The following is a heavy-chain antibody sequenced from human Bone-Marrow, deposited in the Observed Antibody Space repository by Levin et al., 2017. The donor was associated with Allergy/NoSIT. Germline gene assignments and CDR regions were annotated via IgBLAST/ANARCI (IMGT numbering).Heavy chain of an antibody. CDR2: INADNGNT. D-gene: IGHD5-24*01. CDR3: ARDNGLDDYNFSYYYAMDV. V-gene: IGHV1-3*01. J-gene: IGHJ6*02. CDR1: GYTFTKNA. Sequence: GGSLRLSCKASGYTFTKNAIHWVRQAPGQRLEWMGWINADNGNTKYSQKFQGRVTITRDTSASTGYMELSSLRSEDTAVYYCARDNGLDDYNFSYYYAMDVWGQGTTVTVSS.